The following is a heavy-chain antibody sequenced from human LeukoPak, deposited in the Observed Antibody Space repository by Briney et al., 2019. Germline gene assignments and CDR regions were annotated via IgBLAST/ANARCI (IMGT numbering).Heavy chain of an antibody. CDR1: GGTFSSYA. CDR3: ARSPSMITFGGVIVYFDY. CDR2: IIPILGIA. V-gene: IGHV1-69*04. D-gene: IGHD3-16*02. Sequence: ASVKVSCKASGGTFSSYAISWARQAPGQGLEWMGRIIPILGIANYAQKFQGRVTITADKSTSTAYMELSSLRSEDTAVYYCARSPSMITFGGVIVYFDYWGQGTLVTVSS. J-gene: IGHJ4*02.